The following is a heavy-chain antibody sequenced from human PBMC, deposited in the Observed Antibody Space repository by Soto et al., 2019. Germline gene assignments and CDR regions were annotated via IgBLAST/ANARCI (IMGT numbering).Heavy chain of an antibody. Sequence: EVQLVESGRGLVQPGGSLRLSCAASGFTFNDYWMSWVRQAPGKGLEWVANMNPDGSAKSYVDSVKGRFTISRDNAKNSLYLHINSLRADDTAVYYCAKGGSPYEECAYWGQGTLVTVSS. D-gene: IGHD2-15*01. CDR3: AKGGSPYEECAY. J-gene: IGHJ4*02. CDR2: MNPDGSAK. V-gene: IGHV3-7*05. CDR1: GFTFNDYW.